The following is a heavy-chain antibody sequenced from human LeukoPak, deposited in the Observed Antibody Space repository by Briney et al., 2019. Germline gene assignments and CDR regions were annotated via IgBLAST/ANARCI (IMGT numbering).Heavy chain of an antibody. V-gene: IGHV3-23*01. J-gene: IGHJ4*02. CDR2: ISAGGGNT. CDR3: AKEYSVRNQFDY. CDR1: GFTFSTYG. D-gene: IGHD1-14*01. Sequence: PGGSLRLSCAASGFTFSTYGMNWVRQAPGKGLEWVSAISAGGGNTYCADSVKGRFTISRDNSKNTLFLEMNSLRAEDTAVYYCAKEYSVRNQFDYWGQGTLVAVSS.